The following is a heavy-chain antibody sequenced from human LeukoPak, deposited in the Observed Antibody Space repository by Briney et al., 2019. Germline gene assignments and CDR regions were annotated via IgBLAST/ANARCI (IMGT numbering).Heavy chain of an antibody. CDR3: ARDYHGSGSLTTFDY. J-gene: IGHJ4*02. V-gene: IGHV1-46*01. Sequence: GASVKVSCKASGYTFTGYYIYWVRQAPGQGLEWMGIINPSGGSASSAQKFQGRVTMTRDTSTSTVYMELSSLRSEDTAVYYCARDYHGSGSLTTFDYWGQGTLVTVSS. CDR2: INPSGGSA. D-gene: IGHD3-10*01. CDR1: GYTFTGYY.